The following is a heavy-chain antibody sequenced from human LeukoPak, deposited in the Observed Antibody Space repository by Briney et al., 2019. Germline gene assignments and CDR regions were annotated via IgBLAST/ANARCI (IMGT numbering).Heavy chain of an antibody. Sequence: PGGSLRLSCAASGFTFSSYGMHWVRQAPGKGLEWVAVIWYDGSNKYHADSVKGRFTISRDNSKNTLYLQMNSLRAEDTAVYYCAREHIAAAGTGAFDIWGQGTMVTVSS. CDR1: GFTFSSYG. CDR2: IWYDGSNK. J-gene: IGHJ3*02. D-gene: IGHD6-13*01. CDR3: AREHIAAAGTGAFDI. V-gene: IGHV3-33*01.